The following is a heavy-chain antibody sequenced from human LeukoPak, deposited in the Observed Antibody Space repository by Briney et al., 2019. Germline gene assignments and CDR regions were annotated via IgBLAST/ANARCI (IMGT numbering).Heavy chain of an antibody. Sequence: AGGPLRLSCAASGFTFSSYAMHWVRQAPGKGLEWAAVISYDGSNKFYADSVKGRFTISRDNSKNTLFLQMNSLRAEDTAVYYCARDRSQRAYSYGPDGEWGQGTLVTVSS. J-gene: IGHJ4*02. CDR2: ISYDGSNK. V-gene: IGHV3-30*01. D-gene: IGHD5-18*01. CDR1: GFTFSSYA. CDR3: ARDRSQRAYSYGPDGE.